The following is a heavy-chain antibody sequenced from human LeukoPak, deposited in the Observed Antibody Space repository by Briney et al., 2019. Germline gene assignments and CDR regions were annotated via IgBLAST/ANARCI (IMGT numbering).Heavy chain of an antibody. CDR1: GYSFTDYY. CDR3: ARDDEDGYNPPDY. V-gene: IGHV1-2*02. J-gene: IGHJ4*02. D-gene: IGHD5-24*01. Sequence: ASVKVSCKASGYSFTDYYMHWVRQAPGQGLEWMGWINPNSGGTNYAQKFQGRVTMTRDTSISTAYMELSRLRSDDTAVYYCARDDEDGYNPPDYWGQGTLVTVSS. CDR2: INPNSGGT.